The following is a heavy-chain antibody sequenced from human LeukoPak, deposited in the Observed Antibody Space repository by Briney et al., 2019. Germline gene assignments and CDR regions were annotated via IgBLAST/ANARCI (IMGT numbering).Heavy chain of an antibody. V-gene: IGHV4-4*07. CDR2: IYASGNT. Sequence: SETLSLTCTVSGGSITNYFWSWIRQPAGKGLEWIGRIYASGNTNYNPSLKSRVIMSLDSSKNQLSLKLSSVTAADTAVYYCVRDNRDIVASIFDYWGQGTLVTVSS. CDR3: VRDNRDIVASIFDY. J-gene: IGHJ4*02. CDR1: GGSITNYF. D-gene: IGHD5-12*01.